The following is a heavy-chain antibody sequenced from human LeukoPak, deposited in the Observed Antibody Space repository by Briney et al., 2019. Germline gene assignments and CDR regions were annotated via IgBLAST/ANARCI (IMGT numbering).Heavy chain of an antibody. CDR2: IYYSGST. D-gene: IGHD5-24*01. Sequence: SQTLSLTCPVSSGSISSGVYYWSWIRQHPGKGLEWIGYIYYSGSTYYNPPLKRRVTISVDTSKNQFSLKLSSVTAADTAVYYCARGVRWLQLSYFDYWGQGTLVTVS. CDR3: ARGVRWLQLSYFDY. V-gene: IGHV4-31*03. J-gene: IGHJ4*02. CDR1: SGSISSGVYY.